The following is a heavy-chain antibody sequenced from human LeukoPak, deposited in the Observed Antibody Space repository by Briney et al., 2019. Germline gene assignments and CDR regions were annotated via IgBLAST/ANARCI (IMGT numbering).Heavy chain of an antibody. V-gene: IGHV4-59*01. J-gene: IGHJ4*02. Sequence: SETLPLTCTVSGGSISSYYWSWIRQPPGKGLEWIGYIYYSGSTNYNPSLKSRVTISVDTSENQFSLKLSSVTAADTAVYYCARDRLRWPKIDYWGQGTLVTVSS. CDR3: ARDRLRWPKIDY. D-gene: IGHD4-23*01. CDR1: GGSISSYY. CDR2: IYYSGST.